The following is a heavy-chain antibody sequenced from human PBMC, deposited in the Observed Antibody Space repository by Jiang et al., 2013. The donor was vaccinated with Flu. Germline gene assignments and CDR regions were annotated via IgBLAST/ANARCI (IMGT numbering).Heavy chain of an antibody. D-gene: IGHD3-22*01. CDR3: ARVGDYYDSHD. CDR1: GGSISSYY. CDR2: IYYSGST. V-gene: IGHV4-59*01. Sequence: GPGLVKPSETLSLTCTVSGGSISSYYWSWIRQPPGKGLEWIGYIYYSGSTNYNPSLKSRVTISVDTSKNQFSLKLSSVTAADTAVYYCARVGDYYDSHDWGQGNPGHRLL. J-gene: IGHJ4*02.